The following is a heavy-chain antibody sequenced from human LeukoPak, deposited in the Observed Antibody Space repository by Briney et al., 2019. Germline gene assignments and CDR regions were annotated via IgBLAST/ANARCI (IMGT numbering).Heavy chain of an antibody. Sequence: GESLKISCKGSGHSFTSYWIGWVRQMPGKGLEWMGIIYPGDSDTKYSPSFQGQVTISADKSISTAYLQWSSLKASDTAMYYCASSGGYGSGSYPLWYFDYRGQGTLVTVSS. D-gene: IGHD3-10*01. CDR3: ASSGGYGSGSYPLWYFDY. J-gene: IGHJ4*02. V-gene: IGHV5-51*01. CDR2: IYPGDSDT. CDR1: GHSFTSYW.